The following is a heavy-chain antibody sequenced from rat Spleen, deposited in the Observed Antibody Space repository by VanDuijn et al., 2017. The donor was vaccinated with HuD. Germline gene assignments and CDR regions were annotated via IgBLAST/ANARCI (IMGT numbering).Heavy chain of an antibody. V-gene: IGHV5-31*01. J-gene: IGHJ2*01. Sequence: EVQLVESGGGLVQPGRSLKLSCVASGFSFNNYWMTWIRQAPGKGLDWVASISNVGGSTYYPDSVKGRFTISRDNAKSTLYLQMNSLRSEDTATYYCTRDRTVAFDYWGQGVMVTVSS. D-gene: IGHD1-1*01. CDR3: TRDRTVAFDY. CDR1: GFSFNNYW. CDR2: ISNVGGST.